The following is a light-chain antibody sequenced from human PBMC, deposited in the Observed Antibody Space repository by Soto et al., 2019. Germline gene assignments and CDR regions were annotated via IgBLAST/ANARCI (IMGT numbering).Light chain of an antibody. Sequence: DIQMTQFPSTLSASVGDRVTITCRASQNIGSWLAWYQQKPGKAPKLLIYDASSLESGVPSRFSGSGSGTEFTLTISSLQPDDFATYYCQQYNSYPLTFGGGTKVDIK. CDR2: DAS. CDR1: QNIGSW. J-gene: IGKJ4*01. V-gene: IGKV1-5*01. CDR3: QQYNSYPLT.